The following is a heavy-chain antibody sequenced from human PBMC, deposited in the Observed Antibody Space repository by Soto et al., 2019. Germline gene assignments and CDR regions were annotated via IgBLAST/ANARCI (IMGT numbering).Heavy chain of an antibody. CDR2: ISSSSSYI. CDR1: GFTFSSYS. Sequence: GGSLRLSCAASGFTFSSYSMNWVRQAPGKGLEWVSSISSSSSYIYYADSVKGRFTISRDNAKNSLYLQMNSLRAEDTAVYYCARGEHPRYCSGGSCLPDYWGQGTRVTVSS. CDR3: ARGEHPRYCSGGSCLPDY. J-gene: IGHJ4*02. V-gene: IGHV3-21*01. D-gene: IGHD2-15*01.